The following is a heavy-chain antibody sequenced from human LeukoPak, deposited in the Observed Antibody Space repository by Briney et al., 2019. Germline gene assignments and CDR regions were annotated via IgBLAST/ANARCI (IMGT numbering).Heavy chain of an antibody. V-gene: IGHV3-7*01. Sequence: GGSLRLSGTASGFTFNNYWMNWVRQAPGKGLEWVANINQNGSEKYYVDSVKGRFTISRDNAKNSLYLQMNSLRAEDTAVYYCARDQGAGSDYWGQGTLVTVSS. CDR1: GFTFNNYW. CDR3: ARDQGAGSDY. D-gene: IGHD6-19*01. CDR2: INQNGSEK. J-gene: IGHJ4*02.